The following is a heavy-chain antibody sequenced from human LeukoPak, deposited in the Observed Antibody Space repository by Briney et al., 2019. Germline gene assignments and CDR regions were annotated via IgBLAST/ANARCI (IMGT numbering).Heavy chain of an antibody. CDR3: LVTSSNLEY. CDR2: ISVDGHTT. D-gene: IGHD1-1*01. CDR1: GFTFTSYA. J-gene: IGHJ4*02. Sequence: GGSLRLSCAASGFTFTSYAMSWVRQAPGKGLEWVSAISVDGHTTYYADSVKGRFTISRHNTKNALYQQMNSPRVEDTAKYYCLVTSSNLEYWGQGTLVTVSS. V-gene: IGHV3-23*01.